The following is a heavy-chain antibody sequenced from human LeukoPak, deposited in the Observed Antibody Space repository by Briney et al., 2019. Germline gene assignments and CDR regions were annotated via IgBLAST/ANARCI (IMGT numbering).Heavy chain of an antibody. J-gene: IGHJ4*02. CDR2: FNPNSGDT. CDR3: ARALCSGGSCYVFDS. D-gene: IGHD2-15*01. Sequence: ASVKVSCKASGYTFTGYYMHWVRQAPGQGLEWMGWFNPNSGDTNYAQKFQGRVTMTRDTSISTAYMELSGLGSDDTAVYYCARALCSGGSCYVFDSWGQGTLVTVSS. CDR1: GYTFTGYY. V-gene: IGHV1-2*02.